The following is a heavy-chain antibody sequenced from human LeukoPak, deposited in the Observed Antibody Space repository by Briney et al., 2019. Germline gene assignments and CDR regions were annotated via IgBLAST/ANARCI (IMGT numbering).Heavy chain of an antibody. CDR1: GYTLTELS. Sequence: ASVKVSCKVSGYTLTELSMHWVRQAPGKGLEWMGGFDPEDGETIYAQKFQGRVTMTEDTSTDTAYMELSSLRSEDTAVYYCALQGGYYYDNPPLGIWGQGTMVTVSS. CDR2: FDPEDGET. V-gene: IGHV1-24*01. D-gene: IGHD3-22*01. CDR3: ALQGGYYYDNPPLGI. J-gene: IGHJ3*02.